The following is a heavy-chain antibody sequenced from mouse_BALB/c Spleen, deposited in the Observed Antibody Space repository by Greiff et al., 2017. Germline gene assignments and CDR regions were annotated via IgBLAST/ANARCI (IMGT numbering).Heavy chain of an antibody. V-gene: IGHV5-17*02. CDR1: GFTFSSFG. J-gene: IGHJ3*01. D-gene: IGHD1-1*01. CDR2: ISSGSSTI. CDR3: ARETSYYGSSPWFAY. Sequence: EVQVVESGGGLVQPGGSRKLSCAASGFTFSSFGMHWVRQAPEKGLEWVAYISSGSSTIYYADTVKGRFTISRDNPKNTLFLQMTSLRSEDTAMYYCARETSYYGSSPWFAYWGQGTLVTVSA.